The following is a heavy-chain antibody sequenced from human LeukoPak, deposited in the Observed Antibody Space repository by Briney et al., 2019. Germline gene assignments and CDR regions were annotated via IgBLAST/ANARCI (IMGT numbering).Heavy chain of an antibody. V-gene: IGHV4-34*01. J-gene: IGHJ2*01. CDR2: INHSGST. Sequence: SETLSLTCAVYGGSFSGYYWSWIRQPPGKGLEWIGEINHSGSTNYNPSLKSRVTISVDTSKNQFSLKLSSVTAADTAVYYCARAPYYYDRYWYFDLWGRGTLVTVSS. D-gene: IGHD3-22*01. CDR3: ARAPYYYDRYWYFDL. CDR1: GGSFSGYY.